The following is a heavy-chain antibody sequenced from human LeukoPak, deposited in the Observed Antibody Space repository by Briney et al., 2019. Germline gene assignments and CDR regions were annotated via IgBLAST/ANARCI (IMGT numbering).Heavy chain of an antibody. J-gene: IGHJ5*02. CDR1: GGTFSSYA. CDR3: ARDRILWFGELSLHNWFDP. D-gene: IGHD3-10*01. Sequence: SVKVSCKASGGTFSSYAISWVRQAPGQGLEWMGGIIPIFGTANYAQKFQGRATITADESTSTAYMELSSLRSEDTAVYYCARDRILWFGELSLHNWFDPWGQGTLVTVSS. CDR2: IIPIFGTA. V-gene: IGHV1-69*13.